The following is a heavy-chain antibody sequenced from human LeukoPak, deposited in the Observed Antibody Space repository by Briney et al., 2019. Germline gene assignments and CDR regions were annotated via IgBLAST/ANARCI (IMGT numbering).Heavy chain of an antibody. CDR2: IYSGGST. D-gene: IGHD3-10*01. V-gene: IGHV3-53*01. CDR3: ARDESFYSSGRYY. J-gene: IGHJ4*02. CDR1: GFTVSSNY. Sequence: GGSLRLSCAASGFTVSSNYMSWVRQAPGKGLEWVSVIYSGGSTYYADSVKGRFTISRDNSKNTLYLQMNSLRAEDTAVYYCARDESFYSSGRYYWGQGTLVTVSS.